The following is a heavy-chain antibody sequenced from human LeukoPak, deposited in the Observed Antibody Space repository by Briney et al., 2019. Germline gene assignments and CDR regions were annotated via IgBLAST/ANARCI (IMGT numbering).Heavy chain of an antibody. Sequence: SSETLSLTCSVSGGSISSRTYYWGWIRQPPGKGLEWIGSIYYSGSTYYNSSLKSRVTISVDTSKNQFSLKLSSVTAADTAVYYCARPVYGSGSNYWFDPWGQGTLVTVSS. CDR2: IYYSGST. V-gene: IGHV4-39*01. CDR3: ARPVYGSGSNYWFDP. J-gene: IGHJ5*02. D-gene: IGHD3-10*01. CDR1: GGSISSRTYY.